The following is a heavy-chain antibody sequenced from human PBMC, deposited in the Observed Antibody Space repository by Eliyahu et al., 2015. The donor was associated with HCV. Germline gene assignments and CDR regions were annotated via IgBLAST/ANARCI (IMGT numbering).Heavy chain of an antibody. J-gene: IGHJ6*02. D-gene: IGHD1-14*01. V-gene: IGHV3-48*03. Sequence: EVQLVESGGGLVQPGGSLRLSCAASGFTFSSYEMNWVRQAPGKGLEWVSYISSSGSTNHYAGSVSGGLTISRDNAKNSLYLQMNSLRAEDTAVYYCARDDAGSPSQFYGMDVWGQGTTVTVSS. CDR3: ARDDAGSPSQFYGMDV. CDR2: ISSSGSTN. CDR1: GFTFSSYE.